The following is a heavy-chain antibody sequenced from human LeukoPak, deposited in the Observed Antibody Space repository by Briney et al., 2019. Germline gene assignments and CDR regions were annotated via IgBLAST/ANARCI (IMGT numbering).Heavy chain of an antibody. CDR2: LYSGST. Sequence: SETLSLTCTVFHSSIISTYYWGWIRQPPGKGLEWIGNLYSGSTYYTPSLKSRVTISVDTSKNQFSLKLSSVTAADTAVYYCARGLEYSSSWTQNYYYYYYMDVWGKGTTVTVSS. D-gene: IGHD6-13*01. CDR1: HSSIISTYY. CDR3: ARGLEYSSSWTQNYYYYYYMDV. V-gene: IGHV4-38-2*02. J-gene: IGHJ6*03.